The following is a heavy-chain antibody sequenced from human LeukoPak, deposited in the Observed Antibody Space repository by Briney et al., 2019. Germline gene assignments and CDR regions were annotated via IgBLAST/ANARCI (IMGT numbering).Heavy chain of an antibody. V-gene: IGHV1-18*01. D-gene: IGHD5-18*01. CDR2: ISAYNGNT. CDR3: ARDMWIQLWSSREPLPEWFDP. Sequence: VASVKVSCKASGYTFTSYGISWVRQAPGQGLEWMGWISAYNGNTNYAQKLQGRVTMTTDTSTSTAYMELRSLRSDDTAVYYCARDMWIQLWSSREPLPEWFDPWGQGTLVTVSS. J-gene: IGHJ5*02. CDR1: GYTFTSYG.